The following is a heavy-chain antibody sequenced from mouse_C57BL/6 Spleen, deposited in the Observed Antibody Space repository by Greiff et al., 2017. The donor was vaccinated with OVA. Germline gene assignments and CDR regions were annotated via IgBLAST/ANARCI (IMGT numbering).Heavy chain of an antibody. CDR1: GYTFTSYW. J-gene: IGHJ3*01. CDR2: IYPGSGST. V-gene: IGHV1-55*01. Sequence: VKLQQPGAELVKPGASVKMSCKASGYTFTSYWITWVKQRPGQGLEWIGDIYPGSGSTNYNEKFKSKATLTVDTSSSTAYMQLSSLTSEDSAVYYCARRGITTETWFAYWGQGTLVTVSA. D-gene: IGHD1-1*01. CDR3: ARRGITTETWFAY.